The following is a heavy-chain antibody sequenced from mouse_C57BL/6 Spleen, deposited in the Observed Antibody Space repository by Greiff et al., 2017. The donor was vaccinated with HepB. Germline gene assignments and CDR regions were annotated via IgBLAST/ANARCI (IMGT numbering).Heavy chain of an antibody. J-gene: IGHJ2*01. CDR2: IDPNSGGT. CDR1: GYTFTSYW. D-gene: IGHD1-1*02. CDR3: ASGSCAGYYFGC. V-gene: IGHV1-72*01. Sequence: VQLQQPGAELVKPGASVKLSCKASGYTFTSYWMHWVKQRPGRGLEWIGRIDPNSGGTKYNEKFKSKATLAVDKPSSTAYMQLSSLTSEDSAVYDCASGSCAGYYFGCWGQGTTLTVSS.